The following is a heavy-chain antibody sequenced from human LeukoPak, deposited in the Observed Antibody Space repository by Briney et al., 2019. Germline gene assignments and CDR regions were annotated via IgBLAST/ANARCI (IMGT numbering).Heavy chain of an antibody. V-gene: IGHV3-21*01. Sequence: GGSLRLSCAASGFTFSSYSMNWVRQAPGKGLEWVSSISSSSSYIYYADSVKGRFTISRDNAKNSLYLQMNSLRAEDTAVYYCASPRRIAAAGDFDYWGQGTLVTVSS. D-gene: IGHD6-13*01. CDR1: GFTFSSYS. J-gene: IGHJ4*02. CDR2: ISSSSSYI. CDR3: ASPRRIAAAGDFDY.